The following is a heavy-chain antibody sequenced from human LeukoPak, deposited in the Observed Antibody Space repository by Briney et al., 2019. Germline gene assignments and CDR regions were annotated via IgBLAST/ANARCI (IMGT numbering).Heavy chain of an antibody. CDR2: GNPSGGST. V-gene: IGHV1-46*01. D-gene: IGHD3-10*01. CDR3: ARGYGSGEQFHSDF. Sequence: ASVKVSCKASGYTFTSYYMHWVRQAPGQGLEWMGRGNPSGGSTRYAQKFQGRVTMTRDTSTSTVYMELSSLRSEDTAVYFCARGYGSGEQFHSDFWGHGTLVTVSS. J-gene: IGHJ4*01. CDR1: GYTFTSYY.